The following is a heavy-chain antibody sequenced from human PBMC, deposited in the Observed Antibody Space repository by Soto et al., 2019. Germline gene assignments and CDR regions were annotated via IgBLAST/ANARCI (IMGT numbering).Heavy chain of an antibody. J-gene: IGHJ4*02. CDR1: GGSISSSSYY. CDR3: ARAKEQWLVQYYFDY. CDR2: IYYSGST. D-gene: IGHD6-19*01. V-gene: IGHV4-39*07. Sequence: SETLSLTCTVSGGSISSSSYYWGWIRQPPGKGLEWIGSIYYSGSTNYNPSLKSRVTISVDTSKNQFSLKLSSVTAADTAVYYCARAKEQWLVQYYFDYWGQGTLVTVSS.